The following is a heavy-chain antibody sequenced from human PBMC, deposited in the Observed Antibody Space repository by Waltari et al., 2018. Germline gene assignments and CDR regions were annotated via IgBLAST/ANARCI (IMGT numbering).Heavy chain of an antibody. Sequence: EVQLVESGGGLVQPGGSLKLSCAASGFTFSGSAMHWVRQASGNGLEWVGRVRSKANSYATAYAASLKGRFTISRDDSKNTAYLQMNSLKTEDTAVYYCTSRPDTSYWYFDLWGRGTLVTVSS. J-gene: IGHJ2*01. V-gene: IGHV3-73*01. CDR3: TSRPDTSYWYFDL. CDR2: VRSKANSYAT. CDR1: GFTFSGSA. D-gene: IGHD5-18*01.